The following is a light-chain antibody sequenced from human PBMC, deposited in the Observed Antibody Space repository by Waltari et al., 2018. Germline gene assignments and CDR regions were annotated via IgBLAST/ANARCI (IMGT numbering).Light chain of an antibody. Sequence: EVVLTQSPATLSLSPGERATLSCRASQSVSNSLAWYRQKPGQAPRLLIYGASTRATGIPARFSGSGSGTEFTLTISSLQSEDFAVYYCQQYNNWPPNTFGQGTRLEIK. V-gene: IGKV3-15*01. CDR1: QSVSNS. J-gene: IGKJ5*01. CDR3: QQYNNWPPNT. CDR2: GAS.